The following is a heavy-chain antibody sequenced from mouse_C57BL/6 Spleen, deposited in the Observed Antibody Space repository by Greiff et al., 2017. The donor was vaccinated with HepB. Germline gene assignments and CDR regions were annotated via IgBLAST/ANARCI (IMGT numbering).Heavy chain of an antibody. CDR1: GFTFSSYG. J-gene: IGHJ4*01. Sequence: DVMLVESGGDLVKPGGSLKLSCAASGFTFSSYGMSWVRQTPDKRLEWAATISSGGSYTYYPDSVKGRFTISRDNAKNTLYLQMSSLKSEDTAMYYCAREGGDYYAMDYWGQGTSVTVSS. V-gene: IGHV5-6*02. CDR2: ISSGGSYT. CDR3: AREGGDYYAMDY.